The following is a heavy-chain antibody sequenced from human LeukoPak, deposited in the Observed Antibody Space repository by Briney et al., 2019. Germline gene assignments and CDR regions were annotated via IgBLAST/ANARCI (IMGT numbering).Heavy chain of an antibody. CDR3: AGDSWARAYDIDH. Sequence: ASVKVSCKASGFTFTNYAISWVRQAPGQGLEWLAWISVDNGNTNYIRNLQGRVTLTTDTSTSTAYMELRNLRSDDTAVYYCAGDSWARAYDIDHWGQGTLVTVSS. CDR2: ISVDNGNT. D-gene: IGHD5-12*01. CDR1: GFTFTNYA. J-gene: IGHJ5*02. V-gene: IGHV1-18*01.